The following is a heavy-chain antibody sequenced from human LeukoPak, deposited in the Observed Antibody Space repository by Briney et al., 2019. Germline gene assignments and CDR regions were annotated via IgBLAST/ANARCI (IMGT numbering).Heavy chain of an antibody. CDR2: ISSSGSTI. CDR3: AANYYYYMDV. J-gene: IGHJ6*03. Sequence: GGSLRLSCAASGFSFSNYEMNWVRQAPGKGLEWVSYISSSGSTIYYADSVKGRFTISRDNAKNSLYLQMNSLRAEDTAVYYCAANYYYYMDVWGKGTTVTVSS. CDR1: GFSFSNYE. V-gene: IGHV3-48*03.